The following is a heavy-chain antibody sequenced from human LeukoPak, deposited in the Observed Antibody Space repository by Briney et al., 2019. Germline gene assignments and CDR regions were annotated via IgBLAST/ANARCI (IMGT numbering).Heavy chain of an antibody. CDR1: GASVTDYY. D-gene: IGHD7-27*01. J-gene: IGHJ5*02. Sequence: PSETLSLTCTVSGASVTDYYWSWVRQSPGKGLEWISYIHHSGNSDYNPSLRSRVTTSLDTSKNQFSLNLISVTAADTAVYYCTRGHWGLQSWSQGTLVTVSS. CDR3: TRGHWGLQS. V-gene: IGHV4-59*02. CDR2: IHHSGNS.